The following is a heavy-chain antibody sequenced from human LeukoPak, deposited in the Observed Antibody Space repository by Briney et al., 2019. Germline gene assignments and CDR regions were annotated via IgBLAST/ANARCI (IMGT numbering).Heavy chain of an antibody. V-gene: IGHV1-18*01. Sequence: ASVKVSCKASGYTFTSYGISWVRQAPGQGLEWMGWISAYNGNTNYAQKLQGRVIMTTDTSTSTAYMELRSLRSDDTAVYYGARDSRPWGTPYYFDYWGQGTLVTVSS. D-gene: IGHD3-16*01. CDR2: ISAYNGNT. J-gene: IGHJ4*02. CDR1: GYTFTSYG. CDR3: ARDSRPWGTPYYFDY.